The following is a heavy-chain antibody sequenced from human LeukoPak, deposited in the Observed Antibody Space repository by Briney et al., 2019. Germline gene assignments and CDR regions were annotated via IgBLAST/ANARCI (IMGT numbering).Heavy chain of an antibody. CDR3: ARDQRGAIAARGHYMDV. CDR2: NIPILGIA. CDR1: GGTFSSYA. D-gene: IGHD6-6*01. V-gene: IGHV1-69*04. Sequence: GASVKVSCKASGGTFSSYAISWVRQAPGQGLEWMGRNIPILGIANYAQKFQGRVTITADKSTSTAYMELSSLRSEDTAVYHCARDQRGAIAARGHYMDVWGKGTTVTVSS. J-gene: IGHJ6*03.